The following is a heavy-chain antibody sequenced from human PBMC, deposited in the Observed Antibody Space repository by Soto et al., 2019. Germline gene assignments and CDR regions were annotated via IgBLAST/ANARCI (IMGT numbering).Heavy chain of an antibody. J-gene: IGHJ6*02. D-gene: IGHD6-6*01. CDR3: ARSRPPSSPYFRYYYYGMDV. V-gene: IGHV4-34*01. Sequence: SETLSLTCAVYGGSFSGYYWSWIRQPPGKGLEWIGEINHSGSTNYNPSLKSRVTISVDTSKNQFSLKLSSVTAADTAVYYCARSRPPSSPYFRYYYYGMDVWGQGTTVTVSS. CDR2: INHSGST. CDR1: GGSFSGYY.